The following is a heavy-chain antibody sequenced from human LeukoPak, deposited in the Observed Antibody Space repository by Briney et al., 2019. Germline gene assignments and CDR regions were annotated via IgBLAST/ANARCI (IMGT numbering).Heavy chain of an antibody. CDR3: ARSALYYYDSSGYPFDY. CDR2: IDPSDSYT. J-gene: IGHJ4*02. D-gene: IGHD3-22*01. V-gene: IGHV5-10-1*01. Sequence: GESLKISCKGSGYSFTSYWISWVRQMPGKGLEWMGRIDPSDSYTNYSPSFQGHVTISADKSISTAYLQWSSLKASDTAVYYCARSALYYYDSSGYPFDYWGQGTLVTVSS. CDR1: GYSFTSYW.